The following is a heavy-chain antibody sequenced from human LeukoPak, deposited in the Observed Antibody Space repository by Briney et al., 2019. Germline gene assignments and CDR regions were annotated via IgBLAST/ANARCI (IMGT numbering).Heavy chain of an antibody. V-gene: IGHV1-2*06. J-gene: IGHJ6*02. Sequence: ASVKVSCKASGYTFTGYYMHWLRQAPGQGLEWMGRINPNSGGTNYAQKFQGGVTMTRDTSISTAYMELSRLRSDDTAVYYCARSREYSSGWVRAPYYYYGMDVWGQETTVTVSS. CDR2: INPNSGGT. CDR1: GYTFTGYY. D-gene: IGHD6-19*01. CDR3: ARSREYSSGWVRAPYYYYGMDV.